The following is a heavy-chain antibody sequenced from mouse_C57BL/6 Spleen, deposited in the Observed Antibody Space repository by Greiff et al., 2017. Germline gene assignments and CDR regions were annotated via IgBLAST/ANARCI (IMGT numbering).Heavy chain of an antibody. V-gene: IGHV1-69*01. Sequence: QVQLQQPGAELVMPGASVKLSCKASGYTFTSYWMHWVKQRPGQGLEWIGEIDPSDSYTNYNQKFKGQSTLTVDKSSSTAYMQLSSLTSEGSAVFYCARGGEFDYWGQGTTLTVSS. CDR1: GYTFTSYW. CDR3: ARGGEFDY. CDR2: IDPSDSYT. J-gene: IGHJ2*01.